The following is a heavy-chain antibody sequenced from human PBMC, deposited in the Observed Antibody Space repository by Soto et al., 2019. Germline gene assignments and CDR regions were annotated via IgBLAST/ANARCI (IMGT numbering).Heavy chain of an antibody. D-gene: IGHD3-22*01. CDR2: ISGSGITT. CDR1: GFTFSSYA. J-gene: IGHJ4*02. CDR3: ARVGSGSKGDY. V-gene: IGHV3-23*01. Sequence: GGSLRLSCAASGFTFSSYAMSWVRQAPGKGLEWVSAISGSGITTYYGDSVKGRFTISRDNSKNTQYLQMNSLRDEDTAVYYCARVGSGSKGDYWGQGTLVTVSS.